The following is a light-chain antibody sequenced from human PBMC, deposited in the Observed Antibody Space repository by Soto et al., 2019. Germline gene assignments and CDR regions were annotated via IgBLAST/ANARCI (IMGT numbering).Light chain of an antibody. CDR2: AAS. J-gene: IGKJ5*01. V-gene: IGKV3-15*01. CDR1: QSIGGN. Sequence: ILMTQSPVTLSVSPGDSATLSCRASQSIGGNLAWYQQKPGQAPRLLIYAASTRVTGLPGRFSGRGSGTEFTLTISGLQSEDFAIYYCQHYTNWPPITFGQGTRLEI. CDR3: QHYTNWPPIT.